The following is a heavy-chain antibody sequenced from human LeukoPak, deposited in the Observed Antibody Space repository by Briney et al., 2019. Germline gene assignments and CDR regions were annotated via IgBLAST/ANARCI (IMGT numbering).Heavy chain of an antibody. CDR1: GYTFTNCH. Sequence: ASVRVSCKASGYTFTNCHIAWVQQAPGQGLEWMGWVSTNDGNTVYAQRLQGRVTMTTDTSTSVAYMELRSLTSDDTAVYYCTRAPPGMTMMTDYWGQGTLVTVSS. D-gene: IGHD3-22*01. CDR2: VSTNDGNT. CDR3: TRAPPGMTMMTDY. J-gene: IGHJ4*02. V-gene: IGHV1-18*01.